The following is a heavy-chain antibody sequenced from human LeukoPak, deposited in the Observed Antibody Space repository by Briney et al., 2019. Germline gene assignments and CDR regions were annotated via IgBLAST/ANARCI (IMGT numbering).Heavy chain of an antibody. D-gene: IGHD3-10*01. J-gene: IGHJ4*02. CDR3: ARGGVAAKYYFDS. Sequence: SETLSLTCTVSGGSINPLYWSWIRQPPGKGLEFIGYIYYSGTTNYNPSLKSRVTLSVDTSKNQFSLKLSSVTAADTAVYYCARGGVAAKYYFDSWGQGTLVTVSS. CDR2: IYYSGTT. CDR1: GGSINPLY. V-gene: IGHV4-59*11.